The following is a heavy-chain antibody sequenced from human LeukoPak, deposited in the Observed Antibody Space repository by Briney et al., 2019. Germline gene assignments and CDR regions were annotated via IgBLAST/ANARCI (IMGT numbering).Heavy chain of an antibody. Sequence: ASVKVSCKASGYTFTGYYMHWVQQAPGQGLEWMGWINPNSGGTNYAQKFQGRVTMTRDTSISTAYMELSRLRSDDTAVYYCARVGIVVRAFDIWGQGTMVTVSS. J-gene: IGHJ3*02. CDR2: INPNSGGT. CDR3: ARVGIVVRAFDI. CDR1: GYTFTGYY. V-gene: IGHV1-2*02. D-gene: IGHD3-22*01.